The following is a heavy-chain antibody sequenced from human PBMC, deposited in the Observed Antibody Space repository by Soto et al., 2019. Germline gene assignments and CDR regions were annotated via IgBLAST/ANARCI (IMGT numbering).Heavy chain of an antibody. Sequence: ASVTVSCKASGYTFTSYYMHWVRQAPGQGLEWMGIINPSGGSTSYAQKFQGRVTMTRDTSTSTVYMELSSLRSEDTAVYYCARDYDSYGSDYYSGMDVWGQGTTVTVSS. V-gene: IGHV1-46*03. CDR3: ARDYDSYGSDYYSGMDV. J-gene: IGHJ6*02. CDR1: GYTFTSYY. CDR2: INPSGGST. D-gene: IGHD5-18*01.